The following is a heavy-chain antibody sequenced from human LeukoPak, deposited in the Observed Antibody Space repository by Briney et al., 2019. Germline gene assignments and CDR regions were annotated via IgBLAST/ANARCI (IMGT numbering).Heavy chain of an antibody. Sequence: PGGSLRLSCAASGFTFSTYAMHWVRQAPGKGLEWVAAISYHGSDKFYADSVKGRFTISRDNSKNTLYLQMNSLRPEDTAVYYCAKPVTDGRNYFDYWGQGTLVSVSS. CDR2: ISYHGSDK. CDR1: GFTFSTYA. V-gene: IGHV3-30*18. J-gene: IGHJ4*02. CDR3: AKPVTDGRNYFDY. D-gene: IGHD5-24*01.